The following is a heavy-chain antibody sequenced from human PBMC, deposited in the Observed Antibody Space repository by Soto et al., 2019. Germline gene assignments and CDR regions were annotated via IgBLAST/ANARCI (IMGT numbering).Heavy chain of an antibody. CDR2: IWFDGSNE. CDR3: AKVLYASESFDSEEAPYGMDV. J-gene: IGHJ6*02. Sequence: QVHLVESGGGVVHPGRSLRLSCAASGFPFSRYDMHWVRQAPGKGLEWVAVIWFDGSNEYYADSVQGRFTISRDNSKNTLYLQMDSLRAEDTAVYYCAKVLYASESFDSEEAPYGMDVWGQGTTVTVSS. V-gene: IGHV3-33*06. CDR1: GFPFSRYD. D-gene: IGHD3-10*01.